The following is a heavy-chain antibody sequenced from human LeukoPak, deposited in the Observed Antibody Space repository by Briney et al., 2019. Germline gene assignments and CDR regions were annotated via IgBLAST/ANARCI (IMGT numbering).Heavy chain of an antibody. D-gene: IGHD3-22*01. J-gene: IGHJ4*02. CDR1: GFTFDDYA. CDR2: ISWNSGSM. CDR3: ARDYYDSSGYYSSGY. V-gene: IGHV3-9*01. Sequence: PGRSLRLSCAASGFTFDDYAMHWVRQAPGKGLEWVSGISWNSGSMDYADSVKGRFTISRDNAKNSLYLQMNSLRAEDTALYYCARDYYDSSGYYSSGYWGQGTLVTVSS.